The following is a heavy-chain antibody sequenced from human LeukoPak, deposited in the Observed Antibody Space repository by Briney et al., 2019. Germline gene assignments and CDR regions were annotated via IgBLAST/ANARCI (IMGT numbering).Heavy chain of an antibody. CDR3: ARGKNWRVLYYFDY. J-gene: IGHJ4*02. D-gene: IGHD1-1*01. Sequence: SETLSLTCAVSGYSITSSSWWGWIRQPPGKGLEWIGYIYHSGTTYYNPSLQSRVTMSVDTSKNQFSLKLSSVTAADTAVYYCARGKNWRVLYYFDYWGQGTLVTVSS. CDR2: IYHSGTT. CDR1: GYSITSSSW. V-gene: IGHV4-28*03.